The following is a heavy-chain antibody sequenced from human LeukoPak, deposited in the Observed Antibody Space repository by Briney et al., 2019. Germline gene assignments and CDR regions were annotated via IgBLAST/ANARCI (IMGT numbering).Heavy chain of an antibody. CDR3: ARAPINLPGTLDY. V-gene: IGHV3-48*03. CDR2: ISSSGSTI. Sequence: PGGSLRLSCAASGFTFSSYEMNWVRQAPGEGVEGVSYISSSGSTIYYADSVKGRFTISRDNAKNSLYLQMNSLRAEDTAVYYCARAPINLPGTLDYWGQGTLVTVSS. J-gene: IGHJ4*02. CDR1: GFTFSSYE.